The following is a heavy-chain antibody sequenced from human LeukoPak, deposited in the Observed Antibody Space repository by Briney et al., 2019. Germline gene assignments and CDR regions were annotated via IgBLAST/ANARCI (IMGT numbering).Heavy chain of an antibody. CDR2: IYYSGST. D-gene: IGHD3-22*01. CDR3: ARDSSGYSTVGH. J-gene: IGHJ4*02. V-gene: IGHV4-30-4*01. Sequence: SETLSLTCTVSGGSISSGDYYWSWIRQPPGKGLEWIGYIYYSGSTYYNPSLKSRVTISVDTSKNQFSLKLSSVTAADTAVYYCARDSSGYSTVGHWGQGTLVTVSS. CDR1: GGSISSGDYY.